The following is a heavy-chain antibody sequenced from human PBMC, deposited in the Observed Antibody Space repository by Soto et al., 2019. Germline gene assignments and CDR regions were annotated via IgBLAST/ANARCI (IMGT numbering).Heavy chain of an antibody. CDR2: IGTSGDTT. CDR1: GFTFTNFG. D-gene: IGHD1-26*01. J-gene: IGHJ4*02. V-gene: IGHV3-23*04. Sequence: EVQLVESGGGLVQPGGSLRLSCAASGFTFTNFGMSWVRQAPGKGLEWVSSIGTSGDTTYYADSEKGRFTITRYNYKNTLALQMNSLRAEGTAVYYCAKLRSNYGSDFWGQGNLGAVAS. CDR3: AKLRSNYGSDF.